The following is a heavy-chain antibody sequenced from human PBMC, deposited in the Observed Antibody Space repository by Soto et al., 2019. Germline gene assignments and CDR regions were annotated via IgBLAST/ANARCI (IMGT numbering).Heavy chain of an antibody. D-gene: IGHD6-13*01. CDR3: ARPAAHAVGSSWYFDY. V-gene: IGHV1-2*02. Sequence: ASVKVSCKASGYTFTGYYMHWVRQAPGQGLEWMGWINPNSGGTNYAQKFQGRVTMTRDTSISTAYMELSRLRSDDTAVYYCARPAAHAVGSSWYFDYWGQGTLVTVSS. CDR2: INPNSGGT. J-gene: IGHJ4*02. CDR1: GYTFTGYY.